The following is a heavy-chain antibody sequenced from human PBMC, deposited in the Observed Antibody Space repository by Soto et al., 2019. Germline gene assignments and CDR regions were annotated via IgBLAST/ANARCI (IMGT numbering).Heavy chain of an antibody. Sequence: AEPRSLNCTGRGAAIGSSTCNRSWIRQPPGKGLEGIGSIFYSGNTFYNPSLKSRVTISVDTSKNQFSLSLSSVTAADTAVYYCARRPGNDVYYGLDLWGQGTTVT. CDR3: ARRPGNDVYYGLDL. CDR1: GAAIGSSTCN. V-gene: IGHV4-39*01. CDR2: IFYSGNT. J-gene: IGHJ6*02.